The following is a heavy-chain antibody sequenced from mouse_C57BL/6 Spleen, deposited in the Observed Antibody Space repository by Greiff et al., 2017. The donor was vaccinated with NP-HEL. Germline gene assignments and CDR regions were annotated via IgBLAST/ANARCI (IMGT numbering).Heavy chain of an antibody. CDR3: ARHSNNAMDY. CDR1: GFTFSDYG. Sequence: VQLQQSGGGLVKPGGSLKLSCAASGFTFSDYGMHWVRQAPEKGLEWVAYISSGSSTIYYADTVKGRFTISRDNAKNTLFLQMTSLRSEDTAMYYCARHSNNAMDYWGQGTSVTVSS. D-gene: IGHD2-5*01. V-gene: IGHV5-17*01. J-gene: IGHJ4*01. CDR2: ISSGSSTI.